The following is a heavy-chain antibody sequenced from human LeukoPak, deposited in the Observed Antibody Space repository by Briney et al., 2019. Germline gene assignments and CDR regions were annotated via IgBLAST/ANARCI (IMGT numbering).Heavy chain of an antibody. CDR1: GGSFSGYY. D-gene: IGHD5/OR15-5a*01. J-gene: IGHJ6*03. V-gene: IGHV4-34*01. Sequence: SETLSLTCTVYGGSFSGYYWSWIRQPPGKGLEWIGEINHSGSTYYNPSLKSRVTISVDTSKNQFSLKLSSVTAADTAVYYCARDRESKINSRRGIWEAHYFHYYMDVWGKGTTVTVSS. CDR3: ARDRESKINSRRGIWEAHYFHYYMDV. CDR2: INHSGST.